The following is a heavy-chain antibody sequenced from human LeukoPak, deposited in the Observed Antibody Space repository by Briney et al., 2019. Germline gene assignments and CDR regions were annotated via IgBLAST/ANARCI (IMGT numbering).Heavy chain of an antibody. J-gene: IGHJ1*01. CDR3: AKDDDWGRYKH. CDR1: GFTFSSHG. CDR2: ISPSGGIT. V-gene: IGHV3-23*01. D-gene: IGHD3-16*01. Sequence: PGRSPRLSCAASGFTFSSHGMNWVRQAPGKGLEWVSGISPSGGITYYTDSVKGRFTISRDNSKNTQSLQMNSLRAEDTAVYYCAKDDDWGRYKHWGQGILVTVSS.